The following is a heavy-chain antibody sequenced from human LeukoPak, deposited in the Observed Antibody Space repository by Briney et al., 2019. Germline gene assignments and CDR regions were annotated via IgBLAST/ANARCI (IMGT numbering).Heavy chain of an antibody. CDR2: INPSGGST. Sequence: ASVEVSCKASGYTFTSYYMHWVRQAPGQGLEWMGIINPSGGSTSYAQKFQGRVTMTRDTSTSTVYMELSSLRSEDTAVYYCARDQERSGWYGWFDPWGQGTLVTVSS. CDR3: ARDQERSGWYGWFDP. J-gene: IGHJ5*02. CDR1: GYTFTSYY. V-gene: IGHV1-46*01. D-gene: IGHD6-19*01.